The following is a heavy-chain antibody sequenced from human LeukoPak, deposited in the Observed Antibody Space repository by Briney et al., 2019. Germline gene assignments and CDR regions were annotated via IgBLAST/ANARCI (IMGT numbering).Heavy chain of an antibody. CDR2: INHSGST. V-gene: IGHV4-34*01. J-gene: IGHJ3*02. D-gene: IGHD2-15*01. CDR1: GGSFSGYY. Sequence: SETLSLTCAVYGGSFSGYYWSWIRQPPGKGLEWIGEINHSGSTNYNPSLKSRVTISVDTSKNQFSLKLNSVTVADTAVYFCARAVTAVVVAELAFDIWGQGTMVTVSS. CDR3: ARAVTAVVVAELAFDI.